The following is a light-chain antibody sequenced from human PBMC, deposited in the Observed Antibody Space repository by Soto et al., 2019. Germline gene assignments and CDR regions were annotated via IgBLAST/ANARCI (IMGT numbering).Light chain of an antibody. J-gene: IGKJ1*01. CDR1: QSVSSN. Sequence: EIVMTQSPATLSVSPGERATLSCRASQSVSSNLAWYQQKPGQAPRLLIYGASTRATGIPARFSGSGSGTDSTLTISRLEPEDFAVYYCQQYGSSGTFGQGTMV. CDR3: QQYGSSGT. CDR2: GAS. V-gene: IGKV3-15*01.